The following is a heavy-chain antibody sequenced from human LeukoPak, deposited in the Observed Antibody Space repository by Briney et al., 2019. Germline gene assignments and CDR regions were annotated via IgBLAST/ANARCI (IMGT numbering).Heavy chain of an antibody. CDR1: VGSINSYY. Sequence: SETLSLTCTVSVGSINSYYWTWVRQPPGKGLEWIAYIYYSGSTNYNPSLKSRVTISLDTSKNQFSLKLSSVTAADTAVYYCARYGPQGGMSHYWGQGTLVTVSS. V-gene: IGHV4-59*01. D-gene: IGHD4-17*01. CDR2: IYYSGST. CDR3: ARYGPQGGMSHY. J-gene: IGHJ4*02.